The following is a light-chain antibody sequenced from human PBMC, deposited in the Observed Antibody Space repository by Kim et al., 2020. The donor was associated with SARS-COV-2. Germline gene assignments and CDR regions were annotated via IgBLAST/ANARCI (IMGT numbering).Light chain of an antibody. CDR3: QQYGSSPLT. Sequence: EIVLTQSPGTLSLSPGERVTLSCRASQSVSSSYLAWYQQKPGQAPRLLIYGASSRATGIPDRFSGSGSGTDFTLTISRLEPGDFAVYYCQQYGSSPLTFGQGTKVDIK. CDR2: GAS. J-gene: IGKJ1*01. V-gene: IGKV3-20*01. CDR1: QSVSSSY.